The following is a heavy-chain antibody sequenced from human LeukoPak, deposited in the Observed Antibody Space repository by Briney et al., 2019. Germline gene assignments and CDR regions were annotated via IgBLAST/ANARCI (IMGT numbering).Heavy chain of an antibody. CDR1: GFTFSDYA. Sequence: LRLSXAASGFTFSDYAMHWVRQAPGKGLEWVAVISKDGSDKYYPGSVRGRFTISRDNSKNTIYLQMDSLRAEDTAIYYCARDYWWNYDYWGQGTLVTVSS. CDR2: ISKDGSDK. D-gene: IGHD1-7*01. V-gene: IGHV3-30-3*01. CDR3: ARDYWWNYDY. J-gene: IGHJ4*02.